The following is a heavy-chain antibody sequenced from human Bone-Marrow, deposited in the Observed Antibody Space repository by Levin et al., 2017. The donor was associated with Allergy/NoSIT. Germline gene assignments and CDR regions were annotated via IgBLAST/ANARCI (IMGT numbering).Heavy chain of an antibody. Sequence: SETLSLTCTVSGGSISSSSYYWGWIRQPPGKGLEWIGSIYYSGSTYYNPSLKSRVTISVDTSKNQFSLKLSSVTAADTAVYYCARDRGGSSHYYDYYGMDGWGQGTTVTVSS. CDR2: IYYSGST. V-gene: IGHV4-39*07. CDR3: ARDRGGSSHYYDYYGMDG. D-gene: IGHD1-26*01. CDR1: GGSISSSSYY. J-gene: IGHJ6*02.